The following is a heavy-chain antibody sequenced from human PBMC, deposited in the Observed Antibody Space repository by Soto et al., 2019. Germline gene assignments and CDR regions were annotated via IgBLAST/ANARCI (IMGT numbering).Heavy chain of an antibody. J-gene: IGHJ5*02. Sequence: ETLSLTCTVSGGSISSYYWSWIRQPPGKGLEWIGYIYYSGITNYNPSLKSRVTISVDTSKNQFSLKLSSVTAADTAVYYCARGGIAAAGTIWFDPWGQGTLVTVSS. CDR3: ARGGIAAAGTIWFDP. D-gene: IGHD6-13*01. CDR2: IYYSGIT. CDR1: GGSISSYY. V-gene: IGHV4-59*01.